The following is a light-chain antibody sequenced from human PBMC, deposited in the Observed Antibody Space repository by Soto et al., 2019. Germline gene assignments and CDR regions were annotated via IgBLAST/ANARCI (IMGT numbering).Light chain of an antibody. CDR3: QQTNSFPLT. Sequence: DIQMTQSPSSVSASVGDIVTITCRASQDISTDLAWYQQRPGKAPNLLIYAASTLQSGVPSRFSGSGSGTDFSLTISSLQHEDSATYYCQQTNSFPLTFGGGTNVEIK. J-gene: IGKJ4*01. CDR2: AAS. V-gene: IGKV1-12*01. CDR1: QDISTD.